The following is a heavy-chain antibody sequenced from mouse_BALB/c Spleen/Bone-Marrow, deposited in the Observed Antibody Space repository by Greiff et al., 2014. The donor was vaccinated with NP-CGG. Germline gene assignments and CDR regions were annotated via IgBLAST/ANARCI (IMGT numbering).Heavy chain of an antibody. CDR1: GFSLISYG. D-gene: IGHD1-1*01. CDR3: AGDSDYGSTLFAY. Sequence: VQLVESGPGLVAPSQSLSITCTVSGFSLISYGVHWVRQPPGRGLEWLGVIWAGGTTNYNSALMSRLSISKDNSKSQVFLKMNSLQTDDTAIYYCAGDSDYGSTLFAYWGQGTLVTVSA. CDR2: IWAGGTT. V-gene: IGHV2-9*02. J-gene: IGHJ3*01.